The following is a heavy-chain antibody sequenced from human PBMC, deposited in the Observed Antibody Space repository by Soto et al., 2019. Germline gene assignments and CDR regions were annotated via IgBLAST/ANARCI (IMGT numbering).Heavy chain of an antibody. Sequence: PGGSLRLSCAASGFTFSSYAMSWVRQAPGKGLEWVSVISGSGGSTYYADSVKGRFTISRDNSKNTVYLQMNSLRAEDTAVYFCAKRAVAGTFDYYYHGMDVWGQGTTVTVSS. J-gene: IGHJ6*02. CDR1: GFTFSSYA. D-gene: IGHD6-19*01. V-gene: IGHV3-23*01. CDR2: ISGSGGST. CDR3: AKRAVAGTFDYYYHGMDV.